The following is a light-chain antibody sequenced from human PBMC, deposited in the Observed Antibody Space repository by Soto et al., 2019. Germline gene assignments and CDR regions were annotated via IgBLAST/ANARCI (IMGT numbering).Light chain of an antibody. J-gene: IGKJ2*01. Sequence: ETVLTQSPATLSLSPGERATLSCRASQGVSTYLLWYQQKPGQAPRLLIFDAFRRATGIPARFSGSGYGTDFTLTISSLEPEDFAIYYCQERSNWMYTFGQGTKVEMK. CDR1: QGVSTY. CDR2: DAF. V-gene: IGKV3-11*01. CDR3: QERSNWMYT.